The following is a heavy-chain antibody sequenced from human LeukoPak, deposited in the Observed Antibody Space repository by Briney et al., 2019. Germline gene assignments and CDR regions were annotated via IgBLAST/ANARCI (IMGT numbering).Heavy chain of an antibody. D-gene: IGHD5-18*01. CDR1: GFTFSSYG. J-gene: IGHJ4*02. CDR3: CGSVLYSSYYFDY. CDR2: ISSSGSSI. V-gene: IGHV3-48*03. Sequence: GGSLRLSCAASGFTFSSYGMHWVRQAPGKGLEWVSKISSSGSSIYYEDSVKGRFTISRDNAKNSLYLQMNSLRDEETAVYYCCGSVLYSSYYFDYWGQGTLVTVSS.